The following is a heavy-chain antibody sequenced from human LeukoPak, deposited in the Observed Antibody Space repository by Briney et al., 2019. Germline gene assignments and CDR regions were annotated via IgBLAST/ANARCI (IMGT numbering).Heavy chain of an antibody. Sequence: GGSLRLSCAASGFTFSSFTMSWVRQAPGKGLEWVSAISGSGSGTYYADSVKGRFTLSRDNSKNTLFLQMNSLRAEDTAVYYCAKGITSCLIWGQGAMVTVSS. CDR3: AKGITSCLI. V-gene: IGHV3-23*01. D-gene: IGHD2-2*01. CDR2: ISGSGSGT. CDR1: GFTFSSFT. J-gene: IGHJ3*02.